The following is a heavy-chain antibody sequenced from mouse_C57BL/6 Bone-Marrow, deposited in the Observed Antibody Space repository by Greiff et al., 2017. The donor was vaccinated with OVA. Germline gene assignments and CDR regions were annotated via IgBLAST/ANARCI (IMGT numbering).Heavy chain of an antibody. CDR1: GYTFTDYE. D-gene: IGHD1-1*01. Sequence: VKLQQSGAELARPGASVTLSCKASGYTFTDYEMHWVKQTPVHGLEWIGAIDPETGGTAYNQKFRGKAILTADKSSSTAYMELRSLTSEDSAVYYCTRKEIYYYGSSDWYFDVWGTGTTVTVSS. V-gene: IGHV1-15*01. CDR2: IDPETGGT. CDR3: TRKEIYYYGSSDWYFDV. J-gene: IGHJ1*03.